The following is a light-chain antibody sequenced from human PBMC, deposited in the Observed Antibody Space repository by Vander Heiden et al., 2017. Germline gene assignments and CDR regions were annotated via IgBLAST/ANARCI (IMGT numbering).Light chain of an antibody. CDR2: DAS. J-gene: IGKJ4*01. CDR1: QDITNY. V-gene: IGKV1-33*01. CDR3: QGDEKLPLT. Sequence: DIQMTQSPSFLSASVGDRVTLTCQASQDITNYLNWYQQKPGKAPKLLIYDASNFETAVPSTFSARGPGTDFTLSISSLQPEHLGTSFCQGDEKLPLTSGAAAKV.